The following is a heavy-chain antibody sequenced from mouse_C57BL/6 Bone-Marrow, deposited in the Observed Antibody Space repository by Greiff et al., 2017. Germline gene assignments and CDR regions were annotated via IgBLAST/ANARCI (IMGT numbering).Heavy chain of an antibody. CDR3: ARDNYWYFDV. Sequence: DVMLVESGGGLVKPGGSLKLSCAASGFTFSSYAMSWVRQTPEKRLEWVATISDGGSYTYYPDNVKGRFTISRDKAKNNLYLQMSHLKSEDTAMYYCARDNYWYFDVWGTGTTVTVSS. J-gene: IGHJ1*03. CDR1: GFTFSSYA. CDR2: ISDGGSYT. V-gene: IGHV5-4*01.